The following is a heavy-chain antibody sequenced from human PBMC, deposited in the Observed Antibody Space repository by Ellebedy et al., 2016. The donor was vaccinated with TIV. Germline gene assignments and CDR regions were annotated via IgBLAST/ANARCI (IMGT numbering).Heavy chain of an antibody. D-gene: IGHD3-10*01. CDR2: ISDSGGNT. J-gene: IGHJ4*02. V-gene: IGHV3-23*01. CDR1: GFTFSSYA. Sequence: GESLKISCVASGFTFSSYAMCWVRQAPGKGLEWVSTISDSGGNTHFPDSVKGRFTISRDNSRNTVYLQMNNLRAEDTAVYYCARDSGRRNSCDTDYWGQGTQVTVSS. CDR3: ARDSGRRNSCDTDY.